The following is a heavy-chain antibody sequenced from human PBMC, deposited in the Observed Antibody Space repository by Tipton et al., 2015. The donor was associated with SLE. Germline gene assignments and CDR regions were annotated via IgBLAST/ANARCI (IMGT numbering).Heavy chain of an antibody. V-gene: IGHV4-34*01. CDR1: GGSFTGYH. Sequence: TLSLTCALSGGSFTGYHWRWIRQTPGEGLEWIGDITRSGGTNSNPSLKSRLSISLDTSTNPLSLKLSSVTAADPAVYYCARGVTGYYDYFYMDVWDKGTTVTVSS. J-gene: IGHJ6*03. CDR3: ARGVTGYYDYFYMDV. D-gene: IGHD1-14*01. CDR2: ITRSGGT.